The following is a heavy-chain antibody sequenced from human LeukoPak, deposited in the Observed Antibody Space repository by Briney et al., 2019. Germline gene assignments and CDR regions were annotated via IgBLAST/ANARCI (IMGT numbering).Heavy chain of an antibody. Sequence: SETLSLTCTVSGGSISSTDDYWGWIRQPPGKGPEWIGSIYYSGSTYYNPSLKSRVTISEDPSKNQFSLELSSVTAADTAVYYCAREDGTSMDNAFDIWGQGTMVTVSS. CDR3: AREDGTSMDNAFDI. CDR1: GGSISSTDDY. J-gene: IGHJ3*02. CDR2: IYYSGST. V-gene: IGHV4-39*07. D-gene: IGHD5-18*01.